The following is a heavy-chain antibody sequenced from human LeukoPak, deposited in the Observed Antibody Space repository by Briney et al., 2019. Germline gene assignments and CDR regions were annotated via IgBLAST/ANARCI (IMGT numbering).Heavy chain of an antibody. V-gene: IGHV3-21*01. CDR2: ISSSSSYI. CDR1: GLTFSSYS. CDR3: ARDGPHSSSYDY. J-gene: IGHJ4*02. Sequence: GGSLRLSCAASGLTFSSYSMNWVRQAPGKGLEWVSSISSSSSYIYYADSVKGRFTISRDNAKNSLYLQMNSLRAEDTAVYYCARDGPHSSSYDYWGQGTLVTVSS. D-gene: IGHD6-6*01.